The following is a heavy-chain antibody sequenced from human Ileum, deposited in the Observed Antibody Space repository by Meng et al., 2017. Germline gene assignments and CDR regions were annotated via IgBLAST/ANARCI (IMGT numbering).Heavy chain of an antibody. D-gene: IGHD1-1*01. V-gene: IGHV1-18*01. CDR2: MNTDKGNT. Sequence: QVQLVQSGAEVKKPGASVKVSCKASGYTFTTYGISWVRQAPGQGLEWMGWMNTDKGNTNYAQKFQGRVTMTRDTSTSTAYIELRSLRSDDTAVYYCAREGAYNGGDYWGQGTLVTVSS. CDR3: AREGAYNGGDY. J-gene: IGHJ4*02. CDR1: GYTFTTYG.